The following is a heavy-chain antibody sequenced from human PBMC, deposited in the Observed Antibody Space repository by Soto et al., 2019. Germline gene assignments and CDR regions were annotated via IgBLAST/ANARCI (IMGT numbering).Heavy chain of an antibody. J-gene: IGHJ5*02. CDR3: ARGGASRMVRGVIGWFDP. CDR1: GYTFTSYG. CDR2: ISAYNGNT. Sequence: AASVKVSCKASGYTFTSYGISWVRQAPGQGLEWMGWISAYNGNTNYAQKLQGRVTMTTDTSTSTAYMELRSLRSDDTAVYYCARGGASRMVRGVIGWFDPWGQATLVTVSS. V-gene: IGHV1-18*01. D-gene: IGHD3-10*01.